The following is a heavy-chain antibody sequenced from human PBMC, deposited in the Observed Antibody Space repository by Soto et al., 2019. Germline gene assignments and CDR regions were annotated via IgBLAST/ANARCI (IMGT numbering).Heavy chain of an antibody. V-gene: IGHV4-59*01. Sequence: SETLSLTCTVSGGSISSYYWSWIRQPPGKGLEWIGYIYYSGTTNYNPSLKSRVTISVDTSKNQFSLKLSSVSAADTAVYYCARVAGSGSYGPEYFDYWGQGTLVTVSS. CDR3: ARVAGSGSYGPEYFDY. CDR1: GGSISSYY. CDR2: IYYSGTT. D-gene: IGHD3-10*01. J-gene: IGHJ4*02.